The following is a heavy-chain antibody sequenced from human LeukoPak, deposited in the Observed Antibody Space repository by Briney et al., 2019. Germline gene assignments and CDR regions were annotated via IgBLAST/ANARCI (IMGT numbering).Heavy chain of an antibody. Sequence: SETLSLTFTVSGGSISSYYWNWIRQPAGKGLEWIGRIYTSGSTNYNPSLKSRVTMSVDASTNQFSLKLSSVTAADTAVYYCSRGAISFHPWGQGTLVTVSS. J-gene: IGHJ5*02. D-gene: IGHD3-3*01. V-gene: IGHV4-4*07. CDR1: GGSISSYY. CDR3: SRGAISFHP. CDR2: IYTSGST.